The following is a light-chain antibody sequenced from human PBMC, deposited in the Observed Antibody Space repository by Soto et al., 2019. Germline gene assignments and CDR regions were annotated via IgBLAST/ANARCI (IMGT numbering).Light chain of an antibody. CDR2: EVS. J-gene: IGLJ1*01. Sequence: SVLTQPASVSGSPGQSITISCTGSSSDVGGYNYVSWYQQLAGKAPKLMIDEVSNRPSGVSNRFSGSKSGNTASLTISGLRAEDEADYYCMSYASSSTLFVFGTGTKVT. CDR1: SSDVGGYNY. V-gene: IGLV2-14*03. CDR3: MSYASSSTLFV.